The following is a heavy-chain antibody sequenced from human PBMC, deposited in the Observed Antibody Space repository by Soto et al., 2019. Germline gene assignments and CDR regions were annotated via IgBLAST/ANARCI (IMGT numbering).Heavy chain of an antibody. V-gene: IGHV1-2*02. J-gene: IGHJ5*02. CDR3: ARVSPYYYVSSGYFP. CDR1: GYTFTGYY. Sequence: ASVKVSCKASGYTFTGYYMHWVRQAPGQGLEWMGWINPNSGGTNYAQKFQGRVTMTRDTSISTAYMELSRLRSDDTAVYYCARVSPYYYVSSGYFPWGQGTLVTVSS. CDR2: INPNSGGT. D-gene: IGHD3-22*01.